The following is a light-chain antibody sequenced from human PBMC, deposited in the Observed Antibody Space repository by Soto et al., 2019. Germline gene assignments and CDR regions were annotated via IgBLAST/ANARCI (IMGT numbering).Light chain of an antibody. J-gene: IGKJ4*02. CDR1: QRVSSS. CDR2: FAS. Sequence: DIQMTQSPSTLSASVGDRVTITCRASQRVSSSLAWYQQKPGKAPRLLIYFASNRASGVPSRFSGSGSGTEFTLTISSLEPDDFAIYYCQQRQTYSLTFGGGTKVEIK. V-gene: IGKV1-5*01. CDR3: QQRQTYSLT.